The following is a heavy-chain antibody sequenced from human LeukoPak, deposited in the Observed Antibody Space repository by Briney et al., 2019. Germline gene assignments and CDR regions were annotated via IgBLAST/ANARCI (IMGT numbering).Heavy chain of an antibody. V-gene: IGHV3-23*01. CDR2: INNGGDTT. CDR3: ANEGPNFDY. CDR1: GFTFSNYI. J-gene: IGHJ4*02. D-gene: IGHD2-8*01. Sequence: PGGSLRLSCAASGFTFSNYIMTWVRQAPGKGLEWVSVINNGGDTTYYADSVKGRFTISRDNSKNTVYLQMNSLRVEDTAVYYCANEGPNFDYWGQGTLVTVSS.